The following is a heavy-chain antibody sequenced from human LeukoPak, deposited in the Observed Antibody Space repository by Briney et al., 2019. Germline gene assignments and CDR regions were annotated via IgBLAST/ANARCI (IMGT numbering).Heavy chain of an antibody. J-gene: IGHJ6*03. CDR1: GYTFTSYG. V-gene: IGHV1-18*01. CDR2: ISAYNGNT. Sequence: GASVKVSCKASGYTFTSYGISWVRQAPGQGLEWMGWISAYNGNTNYAQKLQGRVTMTTDTSTSTAYMELRSLRSDDTAVYYWARDSSSWYYYYYYMDVWGKGTTVTVSS. D-gene: IGHD6-13*01. CDR3: ARDSSSWYYYYYYMDV.